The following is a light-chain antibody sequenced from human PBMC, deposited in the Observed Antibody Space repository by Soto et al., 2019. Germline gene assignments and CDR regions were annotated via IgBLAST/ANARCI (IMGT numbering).Light chain of an antibody. Sequence: DIQLTQSPSSLSASVGDRVTITCRASQSISNNLNWYQQKPGKAPKLLIYAASSMQSGVPSRFSGSGSETEFTLTISSLQPDDSATYYCQQSFSPLWTFGQGTKVEVK. CDR2: AAS. CDR1: QSISNN. J-gene: IGKJ1*01. V-gene: IGKV1-39*01. CDR3: QQSFSPLWT.